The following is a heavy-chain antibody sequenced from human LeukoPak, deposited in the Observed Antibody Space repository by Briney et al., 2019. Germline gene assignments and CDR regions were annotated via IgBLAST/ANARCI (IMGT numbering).Heavy chain of an antibody. CDR1: GFTFSSYA. Sequence: GGSLRLSCAASGFTFSSYAMNWVRQVPGEGLEWVSAISGSGDNTYYADSVKGRFTISRDNSKNTLYMEMNSLRAEDTAVYYCAKGGRGSIATRPDYWGQGTLVTVSS. CDR3: AKGGRGSIATRPDY. J-gene: IGHJ4*02. D-gene: IGHD6-6*01. CDR2: ISGSGDNT. V-gene: IGHV3-23*01.